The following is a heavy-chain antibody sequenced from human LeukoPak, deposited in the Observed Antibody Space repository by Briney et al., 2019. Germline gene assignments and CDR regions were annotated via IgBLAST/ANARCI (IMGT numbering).Heavy chain of an antibody. J-gene: IGHJ4*02. V-gene: IGHV1-2*02. CDR2: INPNSGGT. Sequence: RASVKVSCKASGYTFTGYYMHWVRQAPGQRLEWMGWINPNSGGTNYAQKFQGRVTTTRDTSISTAYMELSRLRSDDTAVYYCARASITMVRGGIPPSDYWGQGTLVTVSS. CDR3: ARASITMVRGGIPPSDY. CDR1: GYTFTGYY. D-gene: IGHD3-10*01.